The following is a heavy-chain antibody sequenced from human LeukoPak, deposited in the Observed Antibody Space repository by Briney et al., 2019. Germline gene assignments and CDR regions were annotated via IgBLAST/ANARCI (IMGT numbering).Heavy chain of an antibody. D-gene: IGHD3-10*02. CDR3: ARPGFYVGSQGYYYMDV. CDR1: YGSIWTKNLQ. Sequence: PSETVSLTCTVSYGSIWTKNLQWPWLRQPPGKGVEWMGSISYSGSTYYNPSLKSRVTISLDTSTNQFSLRVTSVAAADTAVYYCARPGFYVGSQGYYYMDVWGNGTTVTVSS. V-gene: IGHV4-39*01. J-gene: IGHJ6*03. CDR2: ISYSGST.